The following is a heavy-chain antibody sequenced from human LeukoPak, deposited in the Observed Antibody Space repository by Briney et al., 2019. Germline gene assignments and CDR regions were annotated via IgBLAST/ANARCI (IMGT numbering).Heavy chain of an antibody. CDR1: GFTFSSYA. CDR3: ARDGYYYDSSGRTLSSFDY. J-gene: IGHJ4*02. CDR2: ISYDGSNK. D-gene: IGHD3-22*01. V-gene: IGHV3-30*04. Sequence: PGGSLRLSCAASGFTFSSYAMHWVRQAPGKGLEWVAVISYDGSNKYYADSVKGRFTISRDNSKNTLYLQMNSLRAEDTAVYYCARDGYYYDSSGRTLSSFDYWGQGTLVTVSS.